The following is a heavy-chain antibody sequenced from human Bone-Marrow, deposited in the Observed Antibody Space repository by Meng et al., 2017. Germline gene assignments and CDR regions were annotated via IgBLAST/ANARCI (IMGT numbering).Heavy chain of an antibody. CDR3: ARGNRYGDYSEPMIDY. J-gene: IGHJ4*02. CDR2: IWYDGSNK. CDR1: GFTFSSYG. V-gene: IGHV3-33*01. Sequence: GEFLKISCAASGFTFSSYGMHWVRQAPGKGLEWVAVIWYDGSNKYYADSVKGRFTISRDNSKNTLYLQMNSLRAEDTAVYYCARGNRYGDYSEPMIDYWGQGTLVTVSS. D-gene: IGHD4-17*01.